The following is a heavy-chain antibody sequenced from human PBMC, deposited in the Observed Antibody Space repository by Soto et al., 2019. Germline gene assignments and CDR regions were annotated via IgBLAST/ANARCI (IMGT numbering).Heavy chain of an antibody. CDR1: GGSVSRGDYY. CDR2: SYYSGST. D-gene: IGHD4-4*01. CDR3: AGATVSQYYAMDA. Sequence: SETLSLTCTVSGGSVSRGDYYWSWIRQSPEKGLEWIGYSYYSGSTKYNPSFKSRATISVNFSKNQLSLNLRSVTAADTAVFYCAGATVSQYYAMDAWGQGTTVTVSS. V-gene: IGHV4-30-4*01. J-gene: IGHJ6*02.